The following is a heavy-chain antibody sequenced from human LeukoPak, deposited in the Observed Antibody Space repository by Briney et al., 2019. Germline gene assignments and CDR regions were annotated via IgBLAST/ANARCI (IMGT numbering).Heavy chain of an antibody. CDR2: IWYDGSNK. J-gene: IGHJ4*02. Sequence: GGSLRLSCEASGLTFSTYGMSWVRQAPGKGLEWVAVIWYDGSNKNYADSVKGRFTISRDNSKNTLYLQMNSLRDEDTAVYYCAREDHSKGDYWGQGTLVTVSS. V-gene: IGHV3-33*08. CDR1: GLTFSTYG. CDR3: AREDHSKGDY. D-gene: IGHD2/OR15-2a*01.